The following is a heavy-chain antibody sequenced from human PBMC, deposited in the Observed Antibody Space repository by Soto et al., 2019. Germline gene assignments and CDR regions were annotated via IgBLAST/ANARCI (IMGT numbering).Heavy chain of an antibody. J-gene: IGHJ3*02. CDR3: ARDTAYYDILTGYYLSAFDI. Sequence: SETLSLTCTVSGGSISSYYWSWIRQPPGKGLEWIGYIYYSGRTNYNPSLKSRVTISVDTSKNQFSLKLSSVTAADTAVYYCARDTAYYDILTGYYLSAFDIWGQGTMVT. CDR1: GGSISSYY. V-gene: IGHV4-59*01. CDR2: IYYSGRT. D-gene: IGHD3-9*01.